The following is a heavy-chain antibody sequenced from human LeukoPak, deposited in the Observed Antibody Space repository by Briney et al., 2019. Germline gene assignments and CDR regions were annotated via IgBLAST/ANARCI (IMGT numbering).Heavy chain of an antibody. CDR2: IWNDGSNK. J-gene: IGHJ4*02. D-gene: IGHD3-10*01. CDR3: ARASGPFDN. CDR1: GFTLSVYG. V-gene: IGHV3-33*01. Sequence: GGSLRLSCAASGFTLSVYGMHCVRQAPGKGVEWVAVIWNDGSNKYYADSVKGRFTISRDNYKNTLYLQMNSLRAEDTAVYSCARASGPFDNWGQGTLVTVSS.